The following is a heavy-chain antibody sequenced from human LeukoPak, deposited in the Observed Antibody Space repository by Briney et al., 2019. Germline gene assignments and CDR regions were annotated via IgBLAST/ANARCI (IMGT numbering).Heavy chain of an antibody. CDR3: TRDHNTIFGVVIQAGFDP. V-gene: IGHV1-18*01. CDR1: GYIFTSYG. CDR2: ISGYNGNT. D-gene: IGHD3-3*01. Sequence: ASVKVSCKASGYIFTSYGISWVRQAPGQGLEWMGWISGYNGNTNYVQKLQGRVIMTTDTSTSIAYMELRSLRSDDTAVYYCTRDHNTIFGVVIQAGFDPWGQGTLVTVSS. J-gene: IGHJ5*02.